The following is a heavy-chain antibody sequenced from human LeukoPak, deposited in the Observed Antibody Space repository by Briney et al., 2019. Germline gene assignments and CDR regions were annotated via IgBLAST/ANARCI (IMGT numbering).Heavy chain of an antibody. CDR3: TTDGTPGGSGSYYDY. D-gene: IGHD3-10*01. CDR2: IKSKTDGGTT. CDR1: GFTFSNAW. Sequence: GGSLRLSCAASGFTFSNAWMSWVRQAPGKGLEWVGRIKSKTDGGTTDYAAPVKGRFTISRDDSKNTLYLQMNSLKTEDTAVYYCTTDGTPGGSGSYYDYWGQGTLVTVSS. V-gene: IGHV3-15*01. J-gene: IGHJ4*02.